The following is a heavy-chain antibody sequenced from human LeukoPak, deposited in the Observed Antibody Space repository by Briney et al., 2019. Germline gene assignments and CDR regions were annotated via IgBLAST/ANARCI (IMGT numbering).Heavy chain of an antibody. V-gene: IGHV4-39*01. J-gene: IGHJ3*02. CDR1: GGSISSSSYY. D-gene: IGHD3-22*01. CDR3: ATYYYDSSGYYYGAFDI. CDR2: IYYSGST. Sequence: PSETLSLTCTVAGGSISSSSYYWGWIRQPPGKGLGWIGSIYYSGSTYYNPSLKSRVTISVDTSKNQFSLKLSSVTAADTAVYYCATYYYDSSGYYYGAFDIWGQGTMVTVSS.